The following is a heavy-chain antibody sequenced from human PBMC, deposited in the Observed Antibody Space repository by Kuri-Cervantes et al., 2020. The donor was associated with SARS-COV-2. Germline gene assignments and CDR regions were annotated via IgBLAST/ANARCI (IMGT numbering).Heavy chain of an antibody. J-gene: IGHJ4*02. CDR2: INPNSGGT. V-gene: IGHV1-2*06. D-gene: IGHD2-8*02. CDR1: GYTFTGYY. Sequence: ASVKVSCKASGYTFTGYYMHWVRQAPGQGLEWMGRINPNSGGTNYAQKFQGRVTMTRNTSISTAYMELSSLRSEDTAVYYCARGAAGPSSPGADYWGQGTLVTVSS. CDR3: ARGAAGPSSPGADY.